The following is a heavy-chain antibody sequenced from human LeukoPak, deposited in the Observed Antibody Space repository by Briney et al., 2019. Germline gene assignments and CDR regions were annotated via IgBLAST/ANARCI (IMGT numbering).Heavy chain of an antibody. J-gene: IGHJ3*01. CDR3: ARDRRGGYYTFDL. Sequence: SETLSLTCSVSGASISGYFWNWVRQTPEKGLEWIGYVSHTGATTSNPTLKSRVSITIDTSKSQISLSMTSVTAADSALYYCARDRRGGYYTFDLWGPGTIVSVS. CDR1: GASISGYF. D-gene: IGHD1-26*01. CDR2: VSHTGAT. V-gene: IGHV4-59*01.